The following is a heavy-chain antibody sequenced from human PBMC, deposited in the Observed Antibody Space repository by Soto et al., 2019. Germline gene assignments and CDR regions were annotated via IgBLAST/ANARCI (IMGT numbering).Heavy chain of an antibody. Sequence: ASVKVSCKASGYTFTSYVMNWVRQAPGHRLEWMGWISGGNGNTKYSQYFQGRVTITMNTSASTAYMELSSLRSEDTAVCYCARGSRYPSSSYWGQGTQVTVSS. CDR3: ARGSRYPSSSY. CDR2: ISGGNGNT. D-gene: IGHD6-6*01. V-gene: IGHV1-3*01. J-gene: IGHJ4*02. CDR1: GYTFTSYV.